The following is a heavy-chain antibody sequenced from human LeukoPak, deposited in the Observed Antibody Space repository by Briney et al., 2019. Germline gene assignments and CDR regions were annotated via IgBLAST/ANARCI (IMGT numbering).Heavy chain of an antibody. J-gene: IGHJ5*02. CDR1: GGSISSHY. CDR3: ARVSSLYGDYDWFDP. Sequence: SKTLSLTCTVSGGSISSHYWSWIRQPPGKGLEWIGYIYYSGSTNYNPSLKSRVTISVDTSKNQFSLKLSSVTAADTAVYYCARVSSLYGDYDWFDPWGQGTLVTVSS. V-gene: IGHV4-59*11. CDR2: IYYSGST. D-gene: IGHD4-17*01.